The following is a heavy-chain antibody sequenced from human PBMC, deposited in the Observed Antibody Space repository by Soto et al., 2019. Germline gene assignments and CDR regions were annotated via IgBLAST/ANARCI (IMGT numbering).Heavy chain of an antibody. D-gene: IGHD3-16*01. CDR1: GYSFTNND. CDR3: ARMATFGSLNWFDP. V-gene: IGHV1-8*01. CDR2: MNPGSGDT. Sequence: RASVKGSCKASGYSFTNNDVTWVRQATGQGLEWMGWMNPGSGDTGYAQKFQGRVTMTRDISIATAYMELSSLRSDDTAIYYCARMATFGSLNWFDPWGQGTLVTV. J-gene: IGHJ5*02.